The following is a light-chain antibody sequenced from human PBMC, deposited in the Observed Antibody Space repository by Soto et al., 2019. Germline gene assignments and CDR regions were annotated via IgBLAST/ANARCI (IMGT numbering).Light chain of an antibody. CDR1: SSDVGGYHY. CDR2: DVN. CDR3: SSFGPNSIRV. J-gene: IGLJ1*01. V-gene: IGLV2-14*03. Sequence: QSALTQPASVSGSPGQSITISCTGTSSDVGGYHYLSWYQQYPGMAPKLIIYDVNNRPSGVSDRFSGSKSGNTASLTISWLQADDEADYYCSSFGPNSIRVFGIGTKLTVL.